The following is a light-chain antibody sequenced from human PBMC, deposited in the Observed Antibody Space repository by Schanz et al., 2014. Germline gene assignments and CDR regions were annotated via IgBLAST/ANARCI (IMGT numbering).Light chain of an antibody. CDR1: QGVTSRY. CDR3: HQFGYSSWT. J-gene: IGKJ1*01. CDR2: SIS. Sequence: EIVLTQSPGALSLSPGERATLSCRASQGVTSRYLAWYQQKPGQAPSLLIYSISSRATGIPARFSGSGSETEFTLTISSLQSEDFAVYYCHQFGYSSWTFGQGTKVEI. V-gene: IGKV3-20*01.